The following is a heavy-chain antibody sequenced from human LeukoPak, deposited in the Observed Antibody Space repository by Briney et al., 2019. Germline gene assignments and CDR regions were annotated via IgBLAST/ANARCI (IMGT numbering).Heavy chain of an antibody. Sequence: ASVKVSCKASEGTFSSYAISWVRQAPGQGLEWMGGIIPIFGTANYAQKFQGRVTITADESTSTAYMELSSLRSEDTAVYYCARETGGPKFDYWGQGTLVTVSS. CDR1: EGTFSSYA. CDR3: ARETGGPKFDY. V-gene: IGHV1-69*01. D-gene: IGHD7-27*01. J-gene: IGHJ4*02. CDR2: IIPIFGTA.